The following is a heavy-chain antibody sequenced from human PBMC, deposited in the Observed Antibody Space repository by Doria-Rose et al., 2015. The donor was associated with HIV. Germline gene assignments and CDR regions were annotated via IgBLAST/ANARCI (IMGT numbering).Heavy chain of an antibody. CDR3: ARIKSSRWYHKYYFDF. CDR1: GVSLSSPGMG. J-gene: IGHJ4*02. Sequence: QESGPVLVKPTETLTLTCTVSGVSLSSPGMGVSWIRQPPGKALEWLANIFSDDERSYNTSVKSILTISSGTSKSQVVLTMTDTDPVDTATYYCARIKSSRWYHKYYFDFWGQGTLVIVSA. V-gene: IGHV2-26*01. D-gene: IGHD6-13*01. CDR2: IFSDDER.